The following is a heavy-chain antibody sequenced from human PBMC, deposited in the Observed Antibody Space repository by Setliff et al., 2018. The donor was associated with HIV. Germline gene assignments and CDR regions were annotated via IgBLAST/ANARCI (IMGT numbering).Heavy chain of an antibody. CDR2: ISAYNGNT. Sequence: GASVKVSCKASGYTFTSYGISWVRQAPGQGLEWMGWISAYNGNTNYAQKLQGRVTMTTDTSTSTAYMELRSLSADDTAVYYCARAYCSSTSCYLYAFDIWGQGTMVTVSS. V-gene: IGHV1-18*01. D-gene: IGHD2-2*01. CDR3: ARAYCSSTSCYLYAFDI. J-gene: IGHJ3*02. CDR1: GYTFTSYG.